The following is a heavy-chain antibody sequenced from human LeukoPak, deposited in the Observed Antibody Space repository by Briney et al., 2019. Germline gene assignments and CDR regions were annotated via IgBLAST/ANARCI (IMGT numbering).Heavy chain of an antibody. Sequence: GGSLRLSCAASGFTFSSYGMHWVRQAPGKGLEWVAVISYDGSNKYYADSVKGRFTISRDNSKNTLYLQMNSLRAEDTAVYYCAKVAYSSGLGDYWGQGILVTVSS. CDR2: ISYDGSNK. D-gene: IGHD6-19*01. CDR1: GFTFSSYG. J-gene: IGHJ4*02. CDR3: AKVAYSSGLGDY. V-gene: IGHV3-30*18.